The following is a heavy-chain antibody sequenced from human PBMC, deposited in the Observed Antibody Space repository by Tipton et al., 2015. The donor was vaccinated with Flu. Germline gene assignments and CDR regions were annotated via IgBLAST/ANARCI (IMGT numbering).Heavy chain of an antibody. CDR1: SGSIRSTNYF. D-gene: IGHD3-10*02. J-gene: IGHJ4*02. V-gene: IGHV4-39*01. CDR2: IHPSGTT. Sequence: QLVQSGAEVKPSETLSLTCTVSSGSIRSTNYFCAWIRQPPGKRLELIGSIHPSGTTYYNPSLKSRVTISVDTSKSQFSLKLRSVTAADTAVYYCARLSYYDVDLKNFYFDYWGQGALVTVSS. CDR3: ARLSYYDVDLKNFYFDY.